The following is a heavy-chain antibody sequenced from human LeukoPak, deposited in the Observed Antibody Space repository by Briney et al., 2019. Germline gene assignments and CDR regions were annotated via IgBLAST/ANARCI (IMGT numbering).Heavy chain of an antibody. CDR3: ARVPNSGWYYFDY. CDR2: VYYSGST. J-gene: IGHJ4*02. V-gene: IGHV4-59*01. D-gene: IGHD6-19*01. CDR1: GGSISSYY. Sequence: PSETLSLTCTVSGGSISSYYWSWIRQPPGKGLEWIGYVYYSGSTSHNPSLKSRVTISVGTSKNQFSLKLSSVTAADTAVYYCARVPNSGWYYFDYWGQGTLVTVSS.